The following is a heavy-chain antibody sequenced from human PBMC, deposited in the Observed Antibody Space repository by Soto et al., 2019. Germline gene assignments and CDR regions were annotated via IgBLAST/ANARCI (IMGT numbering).Heavy chain of an antibody. CDR1: GYTFTSYA. CDR2: INAGNGNT. Sequence: GAPVKVSCKASGYTFTSYAMHWVRQAPGQRLEWIGWINAGNGNTKYSQKFQGRVTITRDTSASTAYMELSSLRSEDTAVYYCARVPRYCSGGSCYAVGYWGQGTLVTVSS. D-gene: IGHD2-15*01. CDR3: ARVPRYCSGGSCYAVGY. V-gene: IGHV1-3*01. J-gene: IGHJ4*02.